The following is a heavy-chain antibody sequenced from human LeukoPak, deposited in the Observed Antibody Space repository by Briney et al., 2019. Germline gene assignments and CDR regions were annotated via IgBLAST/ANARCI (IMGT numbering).Heavy chain of an antibody. D-gene: IGHD3-16*01. CDR1: GGSVSSYY. CDR3: AGSGGFTSPQNY. Sequence: SETLSLTCTVSGGSVSSYYWSWIRQPPGKGLEWIGCISYTGGTNYTPSLKSRVAISLDTSKNQFSLKLNSVTAADTALYYCAGSGGFTSPQNYWGQGTLVTV. J-gene: IGHJ4*02. CDR2: ISYTGGT. V-gene: IGHV4-59*02.